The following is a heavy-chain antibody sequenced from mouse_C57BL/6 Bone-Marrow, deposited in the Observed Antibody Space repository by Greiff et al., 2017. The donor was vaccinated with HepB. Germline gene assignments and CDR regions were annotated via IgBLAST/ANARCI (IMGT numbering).Heavy chain of an antibody. D-gene: IGHD2-5*01. CDR2: IDPSDSYT. V-gene: IGHV1-50*01. Sequence: QVQLQQPGAELVKPGASVKLSCKASGYTFTSYWMQWVKQRPGQGLEWIGEIDPSDSYTNYNQKFKGKATLTVDTSSSTAYMQLSSLTSEDSAVYYCAAYYSNYESGYWGQGTTLTVSS. J-gene: IGHJ2*01. CDR3: AAYYSNYESGY. CDR1: GYTFTSYW.